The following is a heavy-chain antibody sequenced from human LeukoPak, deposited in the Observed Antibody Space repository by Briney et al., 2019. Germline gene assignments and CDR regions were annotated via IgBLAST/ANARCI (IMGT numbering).Heavy chain of an antibody. V-gene: IGHV4-30-2*01. Sequence: SETLSLTCTVSGDSISSGGYHWSWIRQPPGKGLEWIGYIYDSGSTYYNPSLKSRVTISVDRSKNQFSLKLSSVTAADTAVYNCARGFSTYYYDSSGSRRDYYMDVWGKGTTVTVSS. CDR2: IYDSGST. CDR1: GDSISSGGYH. J-gene: IGHJ6*03. D-gene: IGHD3-22*01. CDR3: ARGFSTYYYDSSGSRRDYYMDV.